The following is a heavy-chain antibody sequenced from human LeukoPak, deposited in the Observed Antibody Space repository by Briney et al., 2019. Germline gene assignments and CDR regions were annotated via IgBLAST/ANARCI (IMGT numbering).Heavy chain of an antibody. CDR2: IKQDGSEK. CDR1: GFTFSSYW. CDR3: GEDGDYYGSRGYDP. J-gene: IGHJ5*02. Sequence: GGSLRLSCAASGFTFSSYWMSWVRQAPGKGLEGVANIKQDGSEKYYVDSVKGRFTISRDNAKNSLYLQMNSLRAEDTAVYYCGEDGDYYGSRGYDPWGQGTLVTVSS. V-gene: IGHV3-7*01. D-gene: IGHD3-22*01.